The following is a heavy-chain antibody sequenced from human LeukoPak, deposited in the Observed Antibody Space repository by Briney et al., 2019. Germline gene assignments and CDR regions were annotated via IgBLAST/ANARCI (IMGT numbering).Heavy chain of an antibody. D-gene: IGHD3-10*01. CDR2: ISSSSSYI. CDR1: GFTFSSYS. J-gene: IGHJ4*02. Sequence: GGSLRLSCAASGFTFSSYSMNWVRQAPGKGLEWVSSISSSSSYIYYADSVKGRFTISRDNAKNSLYLQMNSLRAEDAAVYYCARESSVVRGVITDFDYWAREPWSPSPQ. V-gene: IGHV3-21*01. CDR3: ARESSVVRGVITDFDY.